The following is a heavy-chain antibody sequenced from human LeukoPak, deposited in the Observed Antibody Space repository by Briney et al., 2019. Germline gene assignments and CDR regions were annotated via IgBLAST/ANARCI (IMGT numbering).Heavy chain of an antibody. CDR2: IIPIFGTA. CDR3: ARGATYYDILTGFGWFDP. J-gene: IGHJ5*02. CDR1: GGTFSSYA. V-gene: IGHV1-69*05. Sequence: SVKVSCKASGGTFSSYAISWVRQAPGQGLEWMGGIIPIFGTANYAQKFQRRVTITTDESTSTAYMELSSLRSEDTAVYYCARGATYYDILTGFGWFDPWGQGTLVTVSS. D-gene: IGHD3-9*01.